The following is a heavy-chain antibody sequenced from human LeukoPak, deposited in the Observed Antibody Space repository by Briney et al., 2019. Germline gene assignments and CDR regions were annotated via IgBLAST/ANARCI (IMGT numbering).Heavy chain of an antibody. D-gene: IGHD2-15*01. Sequence: ASVKVSCKASGYTFTGYYMHWVRQAPGQGLKWMGWINPNSGGTNYAQKFQGRVTMTRDTSISTAYMELSRLRSDDTAVYYCARGDCSGGSCYLDAFDIWGQGTMVTVSS. CDR3: ARGDCSGGSCYLDAFDI. CDR2: INPNSGGT. CDR1: GYTFTGYY. J-gene: IGHJ3*02. V-gene: IGHV1-2*02.